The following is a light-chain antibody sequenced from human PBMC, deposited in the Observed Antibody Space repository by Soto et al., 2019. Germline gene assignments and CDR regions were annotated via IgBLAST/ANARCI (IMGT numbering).Light chain of an antibody. J-gene: IGKJ1*01. Sequence: DGQMTQSPSTLSASVGDKITITCRASQSVGRWLAWYQQKPGKAPEVLIYKASTLKYGVPSRFSGSGSGTEFSLTIRSLQPDDFATYFCQQYESQSTFGQGTKVEIK. CDR1: QSVGRW. CDR2: KAS. V-gene: IGKV1-5*03. CDR3: QQYESQST.